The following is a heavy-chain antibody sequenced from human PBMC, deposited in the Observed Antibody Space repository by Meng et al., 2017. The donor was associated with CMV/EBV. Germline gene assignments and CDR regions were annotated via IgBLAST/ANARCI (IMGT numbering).Heavy chain of an antibody. CDR1: GYTFTGYY. Sequence: ASVKVSCKASGYTFTGYYMHWVRQAPGQGLEWMGWINPNSGGTNYAQKFQGRVTMTRDTSISTAYMELSRLRSDDTAVYYCARQLQLGEYGMDVWGQGTTVTVSS. D-gene: IGHD2-15*01. V-gene: IGHV1-2*02. CDR2: INPNSGGT. J-gene: IGHJ6*02. CDR3: ARQLQLGEYGMDV.